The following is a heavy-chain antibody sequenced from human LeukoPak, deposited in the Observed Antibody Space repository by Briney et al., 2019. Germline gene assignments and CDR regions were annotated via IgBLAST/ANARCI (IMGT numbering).Heavy chain of an antibody. CDR1: GYSFTNFW. Sequence: GESLKISCKGSGYSFTNFWINWVRQMPGKGLEWMGRIDPSDSDSNYSPSFQGHVTISADKSISTASLQWSSLKASDTATYYCARQAAAGTDYWGQGTLVTVSS. V-gene: IGHV5-10-1*01. J-gene: IGHJ4*02. CDR2: IDPSDSDS. CDR3: ARQAAAGTDY. D-gene: IGHD6-13*01.